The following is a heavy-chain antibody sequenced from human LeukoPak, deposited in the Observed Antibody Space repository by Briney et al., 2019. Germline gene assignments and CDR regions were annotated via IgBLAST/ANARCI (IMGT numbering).Heavy chain of an antibody. Sequence: PGGSLRLSCAVSGFTISSYAMSWVRQAPGKGLEWVSAMSGSGGSTYYADSVKGRFTISRDNSKNTLDLQVNSLRAEDTAVYYCAKPLYYYDSSGRGGFDSWGQGTLVTVSS. CDR1: GFTISSYA. CDR3: AKPLYYYDSSGRGGFDS. CDR2: MSGSGGST. V-gene: IGHV3-23*01. J-gene: IGHJ4*02. D-gene: IGHD3-22*01.